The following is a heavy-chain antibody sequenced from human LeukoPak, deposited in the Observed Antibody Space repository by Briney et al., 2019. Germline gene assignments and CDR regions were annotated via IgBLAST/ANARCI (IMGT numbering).Heavy chain of an antibody. J-gene: IGHJ4*02. Sequence: ASVKVSRKASGYTFTSYDINWVRQATGQGLEWMGWMNPNSGNTGYAQKFQGRVTMTRDTSISTAYMELSSLRSEDTAVYYCARGSNSDYGDFGYWGQGTLVTVSS. D-gene: IGHD4-17*01. CDR2: MNPNSGNT. CDR1: GYTFTSYD. CDR3: ARGSNSDYGDFGY. V-gene: IGHV1-8*01.